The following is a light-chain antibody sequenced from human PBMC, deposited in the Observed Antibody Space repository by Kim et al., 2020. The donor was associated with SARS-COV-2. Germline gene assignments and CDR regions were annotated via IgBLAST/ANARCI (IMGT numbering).Light chain of an antibody. Sequence: DVVMTQSPLSLPVTLGQPASISCRSSQSLVDSDGNTYLNWFQQRPGQSPRRLIYKVSNRDSGVPDRFSGSGSGTDFTLKISRVEAEDVGVYYCMQGTHWPLTFGGGTVVEIK. CDR3: MQGTHWPLT. CDR2: KVS. J-gene: IGKJ4*01. CDR1: QSLVDSDGNTY. V-gene: IGKV2-30*01.